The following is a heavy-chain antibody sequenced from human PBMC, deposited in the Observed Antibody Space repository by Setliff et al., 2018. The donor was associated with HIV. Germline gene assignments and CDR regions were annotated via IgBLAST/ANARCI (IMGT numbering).Heavy chain of an antibody. Sequence: GGSLRLSCAVSGFTFISYGMYWVRQAPGKGLEWVAFIRYDGSYRYYMDSVKGRFTISRDNAKNSLYLQMNSLRAEDTAVYYCARDRYSGSSTDYWGQGTLVTVSS. CDR1: GFTFISYG. CDR3: ARDRYSGSSTDY. V-gene: IGHV3-30*02. CDR2: IRYDGSYR. D-gene: IGHD1-26*01. J-gene: IGHJ4*02.